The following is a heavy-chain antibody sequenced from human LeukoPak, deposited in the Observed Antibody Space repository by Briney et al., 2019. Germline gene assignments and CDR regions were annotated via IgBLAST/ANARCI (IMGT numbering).Heavy chain of an antibody. D-gene: IGHD7-27*01. CDR1: GGSFSGYY. Sequence: PSETLSLTCAVYGGSFSGYYWSWIRQPPGKGLEWIGEINHSGSTNYNPSLKSRVTISVGTSKNQFSLKLSSVTAADTAVYYCATSGNWGYYYYGTDVWGQGTTVTVSS. V-gene: IGHV4-34*01. J-gene: IGHJ6*02. CDR3: ATSGNWGYYYYGTDV. CDR2: INHSGST.